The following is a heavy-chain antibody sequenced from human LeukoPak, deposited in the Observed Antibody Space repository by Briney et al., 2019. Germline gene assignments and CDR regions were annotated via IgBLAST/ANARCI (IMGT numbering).Heavy chain of an antibody. J-gene: IGHJ4*02. CDR2: ISAYNGNT. CDR3: ARDQGSYSGYDSSPEIDY. Sequence: GASVKVSCKVSGDTLTELSTHWVRQAPGKGLEWMGWISAYNGNTNYAQKFQGRVTMTTDTSTSTAYMELRSLRSDDTAVYYCARDQGSYSGYDSSPEIDYWGQGTLVTVSS. V-gene: IGHV1-18*01. D-gene: IGHD5-12*01. CDR1: GDTLTELS.